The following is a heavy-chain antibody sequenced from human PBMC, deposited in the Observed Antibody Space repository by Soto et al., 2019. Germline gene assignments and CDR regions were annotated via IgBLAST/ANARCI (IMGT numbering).Heavy chain of an antibody. D-gene: IGHD1-26*01. J-gene: IGHJ4*02. CDR2: VSIGGST. Sequence: PGGSLRLSCAASGFTFSSYAMGWVRQGPGKGLEWVAVVSIGGSTHYADSVRGRFTISRDNSKNTLSLQMNSLTAEDTAVYFCAKRRGXGGNFDXXGQGALVTVSS. V-gene: IGHV3-23*01. CDR1: GFTFSSYA. CDR3: AKRRGXGGNFDX.